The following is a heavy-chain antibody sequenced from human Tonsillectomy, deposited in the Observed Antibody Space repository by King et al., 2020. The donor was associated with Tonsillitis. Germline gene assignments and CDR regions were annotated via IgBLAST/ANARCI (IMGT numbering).Heavy chain of an antibody. D-gene: IGHD6-13*01. Sequence: VQLVQSGAEVKKPGESLKISCKGSGYSFTTYWIGWVRQMPGKGLERMGVIYPGDSDTRYSPSLQGQVTVSADKSISTAYLQWSSLKASDTAMYYCARLRLVPYYFDYWGQGTLVTVSS. V-gene: IGHV5-51*03. J-gene: IGHJ4*02. CDR1: GYSFTTYW. CDR3: ARLRLVPYYFDY. CDR2: IYPGDSDT.